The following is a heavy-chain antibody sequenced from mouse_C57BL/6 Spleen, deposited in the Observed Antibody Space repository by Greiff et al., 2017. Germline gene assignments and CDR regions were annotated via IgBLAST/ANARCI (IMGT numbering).Heavy chain of an antibody. D-gene: IGHD1-1*01. CDR1: GYTFTSYW. V-gene: IGHV1-69*01. CDR3: ARHTTVVADWYFDV. CDR2: IDPSDSYT. J-gene: IGHJ1*03. Sequence: VQLQQPGAELVMPGASVKLSCKASGYTFTSYWMHWVKQRPGQGLEWIGEIDPSDSYTNYNQKFKGKSTLTVDKSSSTAYMQLSSLTSEDSAVYYCARHTTVVADWYFDVWGTGTTVTVSS.